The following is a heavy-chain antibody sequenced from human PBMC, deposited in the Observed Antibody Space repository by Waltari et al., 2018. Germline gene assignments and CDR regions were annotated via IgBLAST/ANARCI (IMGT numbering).Heavy chain of an antibody. D-gene: IGHD5-12*01. CDR3: ATYIGASIGTAAFDV. CDR2: ISYNGAT. Sequence: HPQLPVSGPALAEPSVPLSPTRSACSGSITTNRHYLGWIRQPPGQGLAWIATISYNGATYTSPSLESRLTMSRDTSKNQLSLTLGSVTAADTSVYFCATYIGASIGTAAFDVWGQGTMVTVSS. V-gene: IGHV4-39*01. J-gene: IGHJ3*01. CDR1: SGSITTNRHY.